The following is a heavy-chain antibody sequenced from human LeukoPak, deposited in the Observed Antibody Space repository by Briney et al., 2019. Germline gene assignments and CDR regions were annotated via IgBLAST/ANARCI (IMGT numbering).Heavy chain of an antibody. CDR1: GLTFSSHW. CDR2: IKEDGSRK. V-gene: IGHV3-7*01. D-gene: IGHD3-16*01. CDR3: ARDGRGGYLDN. Sequence: QPGGSLRLSCAASGLTFSSHWMSWVRQAPGRGLEWVANIKEDGSRKDYVDSVKGRFTISRDNAKNSLYLQMNSLRAEDTAMYYCARDGRGGYLDNWGPGTLVTVSS. J-gene: IGHJ4*02.